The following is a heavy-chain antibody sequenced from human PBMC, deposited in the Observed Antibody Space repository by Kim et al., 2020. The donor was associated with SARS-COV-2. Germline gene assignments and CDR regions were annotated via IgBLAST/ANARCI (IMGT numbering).Heavy chain of an antibody. J-gene: IGHJ4*02. CDR3: TIYDSKAGDY. CDR1: GFTFSGSA. V-gene: IGHV3-73*01. Sequence: GGSLRLSCAASGFTFSGSAMHWVRQASGKGLEWVGRIRSKANSYATAYAASVKGRFTISRDDSKNTAYLQMNSLKTEDTAVYYCTIYDSKAGDYWGQGTLVTVSS. D-gene: IGHD3-22*01. CDR2: IRSKANSYAT.